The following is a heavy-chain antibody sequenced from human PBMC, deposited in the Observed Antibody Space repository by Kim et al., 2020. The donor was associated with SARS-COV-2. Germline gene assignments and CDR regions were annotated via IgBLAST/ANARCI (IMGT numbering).Heavy chain of an antibody. CDR2: ISSSSSTT. V-gene: IGHV3-48*04. Sequence: GGSLRLSCAASGFTFSRYSMNWVRQAPGKGLEWVSYISSSSSTTYYADSVKGRFTISRDNAKNSLYLQMNSLRAEDTAVYYCARDRYYDSSGYYIDAFDIWGQGTMVNVAS. CDR1: GFTFSRYS. J-gene: IGHJ3*02. D-gene: IGHD3-22*01. CDR3: ARDRYYDSSGYYIDAFDI.